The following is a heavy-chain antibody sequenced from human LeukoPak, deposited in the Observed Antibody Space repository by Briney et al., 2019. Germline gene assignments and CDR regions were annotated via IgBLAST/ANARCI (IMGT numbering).Heavy chain of an antibody. CDR2: ISKSGEET. V-gene: IGHV3-23*01. D-gene: IGHD5-24*01. Sequence: GGSLRLSCVPSGITFSNSALNWVRQAPGKGLEWVSTISKSGEETYYADSVKGLFTISRDNYKNTLYLQMNSLRAEDTAIYHCVKSAGKDGYRDVFDIWGQGTVVTVSS. J-gene: IGHJ3*02. CDR3: VKSAGKDGYRDVFDI. CDR1: GITFSNSA.